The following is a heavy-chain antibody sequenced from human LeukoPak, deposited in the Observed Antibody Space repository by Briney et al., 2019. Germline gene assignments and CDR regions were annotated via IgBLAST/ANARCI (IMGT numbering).Heavy chain of an antibody. CDR1: GSSISYKY. J-gene: IGHJ4*02. D-gene: IGHD6-19*01. V-gene: IGHV3-53*01. Sequence: PGGSLRLSCTSSGSSISYKYMSWVRQAPGKGLEWVSTSYSDGGTYYADSLKGRFTISRDASKNTLYLQMHSLRAEDTAVYYCARAEDWGAVAGAYFFDYWGQGTLVTVYS. CDR3: ARAEDWGAVAGAYFFDY. CDR2: SYSDGGT.